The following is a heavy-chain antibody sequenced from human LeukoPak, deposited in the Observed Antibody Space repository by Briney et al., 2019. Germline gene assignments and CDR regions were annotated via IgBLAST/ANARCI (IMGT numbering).Heavy chain of an antibody. D-gene: IGHD6-13*01. CDR3: ARDVVAAPGTWDY. CDR1: GYSISSGYY. V-gene: IGHV4-38-2*02. Sequence: PSETLSLTCTVSGYSISSGYYWGWIRQPPGKWPEWIGSIYQSGSTYYNPSLKSRVTISVDTSKDQFSLKLSSVTAADTAVYCCARDVVAAPGTWDYWGQGTLVTVSS. J-gene: IGHJ4*02. CDR2: IYQSGST.